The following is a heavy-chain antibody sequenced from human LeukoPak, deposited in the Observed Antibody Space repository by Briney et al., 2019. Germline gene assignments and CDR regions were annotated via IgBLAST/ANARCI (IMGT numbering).Heavy chain of an antibody. V-gene: IGHV3-7*01. D-gene: IGHD2-15*01. Sequence: GGSLRLSCAASGFTFSRYWMTWVRLAPGKGLEWVANIKQDGSEKYYVDSVKGRFTISRDNAKNSLYLQMNSLRAEDTAVYYCARGCSGGSCYEPKFDPWGQGTLVTVSS. CDR1: GFTFSRYW. CDR2: IKQDGSEK. J-gene: IGHJ5*02. CDR3: ARGCSGGSCYEPKFDP.